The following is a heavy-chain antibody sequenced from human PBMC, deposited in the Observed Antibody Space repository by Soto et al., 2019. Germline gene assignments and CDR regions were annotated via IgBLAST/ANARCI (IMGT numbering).Heavy chain of an antibody. CDR2: VYYSGST. CDR1: GGSVSSSSYY. Sequence: SETLSLTCTVSGGSVSSSSYYWGWVRQPPGKGLEWIGSVYYSGSTYYNPSLESRVTITADESTSTAYMELSSLRSEDTAVYYCARDAGTGTTYPFDYWGQGTLVTVSS. V-gene: IGHV4-39*07. J-gene: IGHJ4*02. CDR3: ARDAGTGTTYPFDY. D-gene: IGHD1-1*01.